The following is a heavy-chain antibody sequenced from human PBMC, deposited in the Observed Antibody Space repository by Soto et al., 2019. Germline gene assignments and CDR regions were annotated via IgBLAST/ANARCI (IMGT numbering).Heavy chain of an antibody. CDR1: GFTVSSNY. Sequence: GGSLRLSCAASGFTVSSNYMSWVRQAPGKGLEWVSVIYSGGSTYYADSVKGQFTISRDNSKNTLYLQMNSLRAEDTAVYYCARVGVVVPAANVDSYYYYMDVWGKGTTVTVSS. V-gene: IGHV3-53*01. CDR3: ARVGVVVPAANVDSYYYYMDV. CDR2: IYSGGST. J-gene: IGHJ6*03. D-gene: IGHD2-2*01.